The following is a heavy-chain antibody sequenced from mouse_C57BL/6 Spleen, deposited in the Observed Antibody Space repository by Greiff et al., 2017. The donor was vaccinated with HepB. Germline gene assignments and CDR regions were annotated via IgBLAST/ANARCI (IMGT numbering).Heavy chain of an antibody. D-gene: IGHD1-1*01. CDR2: ISSGSSTI. Sequence: EVKVVESGGGLVKPGGSLKLSCAASGFTFSDYGMHWVRQAPEKGLEWVAYISSGSSTIYYADTVKGRFTISRDNAKNTLFMQMTSLRSEDTAMYYCARGYYYNYFDYWGQGTTLTVSS. CDR3: ARGYYYNYFDY. V-gene: IGHV5-17*01. J-gene: IGHJ2*01. CDR1: GFTFSDYG.